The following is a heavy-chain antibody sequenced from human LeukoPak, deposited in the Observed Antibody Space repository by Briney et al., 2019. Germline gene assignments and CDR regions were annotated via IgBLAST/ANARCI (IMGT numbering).Heavy chain of an antibody. CDR3: ARSFSSSWSSP. V-gene: IGHV4-34*01. CDR1: GGSFSGYY. Sequence: SETLSLTCAVYGGSFSGYYWSWIRQPPGKWLEWIGEINHSGSTNYNPSLKSRVTISVDTSKNQFSLKLSSVTAADTAVYYCARSFSSSWSSPWGQGTLVTVSS. D-gene: IGHD6-13*01. CDR2: INHSGST. J-gene: IGHJ5*02.